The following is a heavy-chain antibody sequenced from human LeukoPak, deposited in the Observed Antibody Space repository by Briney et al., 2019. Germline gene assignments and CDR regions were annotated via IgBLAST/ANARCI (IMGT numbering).Heavy chain of an antibody. V-gene: IGHV4-39*07. CDR2: IYYSGST. Sequence: SETLSLTCTVSGDSISISYYWGWIRPPPGKGLEWIGTIYYSGSTYYDPSLKSRVTISVDTSKNQFSLKLSSVTAADTAVYYCARVNLPYYYDSRGYYYSFDYWGQGSLVTVSS. D-gene: IGHD3-22*01. CDR1: GDSISISYY. J-gene: IGHJ4*02. CDR3: ARVNLPYYYDSRGYYYSFDY.